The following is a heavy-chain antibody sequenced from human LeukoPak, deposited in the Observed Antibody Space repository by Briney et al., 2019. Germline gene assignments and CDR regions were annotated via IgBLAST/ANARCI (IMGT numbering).Heavy chain of an antibody. CDR2: ISGSGGST. J-gene: IGHJ4*02. Sequence: GESLRLSCAASGFTFSSYAMSWVRQAPGKGLEWVSAISGSGGSTYYADSVKGRFTISRDNSKNTLYLQMNSLRAEDTAVYYCAKAYTYYYDSSGYYFDYWGQGTLVTVSS. CDR1: GFTFSSYA. V-gene: IGHV3-23*01. D-gene: IGHD3-22*01. CDR3: AKAYTYYYDSSGYYFDY.